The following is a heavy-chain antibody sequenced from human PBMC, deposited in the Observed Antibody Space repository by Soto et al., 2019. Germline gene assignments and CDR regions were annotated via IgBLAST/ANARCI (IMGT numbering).Heavy chain of an antibody. D-gene: IGHD1-7*01. CDR3: ARVSGSGTIPWSWFDP. J-gene: IGHJ5*02. CDR2: IYYSGST. Sequence: PSETLSLTCTVSGGSISSYYWSWIRQPPGKGLEWIGYIYYSGSTNYNPSLKSRVTISVDTSKNQFSLKLSSVTAADTAVYYCARVSGSGTIPWSWFDPWGQGTLVTVSS. CDR1: GGSISSYY. V-gene: IGHV4-59*01.